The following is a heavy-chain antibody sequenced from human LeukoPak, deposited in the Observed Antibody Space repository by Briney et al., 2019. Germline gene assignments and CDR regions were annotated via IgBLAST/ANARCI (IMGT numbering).Heavy chain of an antibody. J-gene: IGHJ4*02. Sequence: PGGSLRLSCAASGFTFSSYSMNWVRQAPGKGLEWVSSISSSSSYIYYADSVKGRFTISRDNAKNSLYLQMNSLRAEDTAVYYCARAYCSSTSCSRYFDYWGQGTLVTVSS. CDR2: ISSSSSYI. CDR1: GFTFSSYS. D-gene: IGHD2-2*01. CDR3: ARAYCSSTSCSRYFDY. V-gene: IGHV3-21*01.